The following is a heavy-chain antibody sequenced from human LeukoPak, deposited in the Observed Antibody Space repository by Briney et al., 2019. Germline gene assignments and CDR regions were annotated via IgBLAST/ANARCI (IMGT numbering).Heavy chain of an antibody. Sequence: VASVKVSCKASGYTFTGYYMHWVRQAPGQGLEWMGWINPNGGGTNYAQKFQGRVTITADKSTSTAYMELSSLRSEDTAVYYCARDREYYYDSSGYYPFDYWGQGTLVTVSS. CDR1: GYTFTGYY. J-gene: IGHJ4*02. V-gene: IGHV1-2*02. D-gene: IGHD3-22*01. CDR2: INPNGGGT. CDR3: ARDREYYYDSSGYYPFDY.